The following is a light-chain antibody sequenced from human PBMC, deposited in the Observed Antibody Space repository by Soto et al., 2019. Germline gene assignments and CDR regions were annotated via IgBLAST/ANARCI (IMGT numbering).Light chain of an antibody. CDR2: LGS. Sequence: DIVMTQSPLSLPVTPGEPASISCRSSQSLLHSNGYNYLDWYLQKPGQSPQLLIYLGSNRASGVPYRCSGNGSGTDFTLKISRVEAEDVGVYYCMQALQTLSITFVQETRLAIK. CDR1: QSLLHSNGYNY. J-gene: IGKJ5*01. V-gene: IGKV2-28*01. CDR3: MQALQTLSIT.